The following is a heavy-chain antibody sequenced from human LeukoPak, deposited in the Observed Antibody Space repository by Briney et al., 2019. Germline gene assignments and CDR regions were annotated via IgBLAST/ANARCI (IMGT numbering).Heavy chain of an antibody. CDR2: IKEDGSEK. V-gene: IGHV3-7*01. CDR1: GVTFSSYW. D-gene: IGHD2-2*01. Sequence: GGSLRLSCAASGVTFSSYWMSWVRQAPGKGLKWVANIKEDGSEKYYVDSVKGRFTISRDNAKNSLFLEMNSLRAEDTALYYCAREEPVAILSHWGQGTLVTVSS. J-gene: IGHJ4*02. CDR3: AREEPVAILSH.